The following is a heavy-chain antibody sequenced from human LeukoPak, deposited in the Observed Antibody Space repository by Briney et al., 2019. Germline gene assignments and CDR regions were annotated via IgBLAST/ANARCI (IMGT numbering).Heavy chain of an antibody. CDR1: GYTFTGYY. CDR2: INPNSGGT. D-gene: IGHD6-6*01. V-gene: IGHV1-2*02. Sequence: ASVKVSCKASGYTFTGYYMHWVRQAPGQGLEWTGWINPNSGGTNYAQKFQGRVTMTRDTSISTAYMELSRLRSDDTAVYYCARILAARPRNWFDLWGQGTLVTVSS. J-gene: IGHJ5*02. CDR3: ARILAARPRNWFDL.